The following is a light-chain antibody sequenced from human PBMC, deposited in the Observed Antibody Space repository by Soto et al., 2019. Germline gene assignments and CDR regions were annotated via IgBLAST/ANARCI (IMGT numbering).Light chain of an antibody. CDR3: QQTNSFPIT. J-gene: IGKJ5*01. CDR2: DAS. CDR1: QDIATY. V-gene: IGKV1-12*01. Sequence: DIQMTQSPSSLSASVGNRVTITCQASQDIATYLNWYQQKPGKAPKLLIYDASSLESGVPSRFSGSGSGTDFTLTISSLQPEDFATYYCQQTNSFPITFGQGTRLEIK.